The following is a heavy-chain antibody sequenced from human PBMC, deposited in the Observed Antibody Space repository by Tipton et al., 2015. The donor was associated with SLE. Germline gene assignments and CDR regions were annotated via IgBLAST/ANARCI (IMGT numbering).Heavy chain of an antibody. CDR1: GGSISSGGYY. CDR2: IYYNGNT. J-gene: IGHJ3*02. V-gene: IGHV4-31*03. CDR3: ARIARLRFGGDVFDI. Sequence: TLSLTCTVSGGSISSGGYYWSWIRQHPGKGLEWIGYIYYNGNTVYNPSLKSRVTMSIDTSKNLFSLRLSSVTAADTAVYYCARIARLRFGGDVFDIWGQGTMVTVSS. D-gene: IGHD3-16*01.